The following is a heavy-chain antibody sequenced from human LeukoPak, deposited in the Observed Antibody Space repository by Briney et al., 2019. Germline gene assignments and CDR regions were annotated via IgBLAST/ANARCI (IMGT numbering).Heavy chain of an antibody. Sequence: SVKVSCKASGFTFTSSAVQWVRQARGQRLEWIGWIVVGSGNTNYAQKFQERVTITRDMSTSTAYMELSSLRSEDTAVYYCARWAQGYSSGFDYWGQGTLVTVSS. CDR2: IVVGSGNT. J-gene: IGHJ4*02. V-gene: IGHV1-58*01. CDR3: ARWAQGYSSGFDY. CDR1: GFTFTSSA. D-gene: IGHD6-19*01.